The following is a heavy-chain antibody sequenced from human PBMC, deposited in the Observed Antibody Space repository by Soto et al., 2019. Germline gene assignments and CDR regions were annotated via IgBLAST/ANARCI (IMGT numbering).Heavy chain of an antibody. V-gene: IGHV4-34*01. CDR2: INHSGST. CDR1: GGSFSGYY. D-gene: IGHD2-15*01. Sequence: PSETLSLTCAVYGGSFSGYYWSWIRQPPGKGLEWIGEINHSGSTNYDPSLKSRVTISVDTSKNQFSLKLSSVTAADTAVYYCARGRIVARSPGATTYYGMDVWGQGTTVTVSS. CDR3: ARGRIVARSPGATTYYGMDV. J-gene: IGHJ6*02.